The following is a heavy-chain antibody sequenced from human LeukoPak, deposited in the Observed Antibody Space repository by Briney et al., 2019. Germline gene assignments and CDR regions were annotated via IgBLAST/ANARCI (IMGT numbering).Heavy chain of an antibody. Sequence: GGSLRLSCAATGFTFDDYAMHWVRHAPGKGLEWVSLISGDGGSTYYADSVKGRFTISRDNSKNSLYLQMNSLTTEDSALYYCAKADCGGTCFLIDNWGQGTLVTVSS. CDR2: ISGDGGST. CDR3: AKADCGGTCFLIDN. CDR1: GFTFDDYA. J-gene: IGHJ4*02. V-gene: IGHV3-43*02. D-gene: IGHD2-21*02.